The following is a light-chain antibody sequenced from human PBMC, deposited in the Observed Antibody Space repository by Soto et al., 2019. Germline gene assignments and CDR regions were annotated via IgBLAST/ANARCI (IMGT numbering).Light chain of an antibody. CDR3: QQYNSHPLT. V-gene: IGKV1-5*03. Sequence: DIQMTQSPSTLSASVGDRVTITCRASQIINTWLAWYQQKPGKAPKVLIYKASSLESGVPSRFSGSGSGTEFTLTISSLQPDDYATYFCQQYNSHPLTFGGGTKEEIK. CDR1: QIINTW. J-gene: IGKJ4*01. CDR2: KAS.